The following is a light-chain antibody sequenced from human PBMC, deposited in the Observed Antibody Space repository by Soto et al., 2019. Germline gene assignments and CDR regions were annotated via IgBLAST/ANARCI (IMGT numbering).Light chain of an antibody. CDR2: DVS. CDR1: SSDVGGYNY. J-gene: IGLJ7*01. CDR3: SSYSSTNTLGV. Sequence: QSALTQPRSVSGSPGQSVTISCTGTSSDVGGYNYVSWYQQHPGKAPKLMIYDVSKRPSGVPDRFSGSKSGNTASLTISGLQAEDEADYYCSSYSSTNTLGVFGGGTQLTVL. V-gene: IGLV2-11*01.